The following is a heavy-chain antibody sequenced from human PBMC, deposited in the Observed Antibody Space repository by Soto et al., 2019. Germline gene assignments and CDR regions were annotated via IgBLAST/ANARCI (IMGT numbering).Heavy chain of an antibody. CDR2: IYYSGSA. CDR1: GGSISSGGYY. D-gene: IGHD1-1*01. J-gene: IGHJ5*02. Sequence: SETLSLTCTVSGGSISSGGYYWSWIRQHPGKGLEWIGYIYYSGSAYYNPSLKSRVTISVDTSKNQFSLKLSSVTAADTAVYYCARESTGKSVGDWFDPRGQGTLVTVSS. CDR3: ARESTGKSVGDWFDP. V-gene: IGHV4-31*03.